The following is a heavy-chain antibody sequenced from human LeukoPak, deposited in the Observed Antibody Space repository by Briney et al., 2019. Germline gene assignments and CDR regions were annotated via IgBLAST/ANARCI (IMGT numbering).Heavy chain of an antibody. D-gene: IGHD2-15*01. CDR3: ARGLYCSGGSCYWFDP. V-gene: IGHV1-2*06. CDR2: INPNSGGT. J-gene: IGHJ5*02. Sequence: ASVKVSCKASGYTFTGYYIHWVRQAPGQGLEWMGRINPNSGGTNYAQRFQGRVTMTRDTSKNQFSLKLSSVTAADTAVYYCARGLYCSGGSCYWFDPWGQGTLVTVSS. CDR1: GYTFTGYY.